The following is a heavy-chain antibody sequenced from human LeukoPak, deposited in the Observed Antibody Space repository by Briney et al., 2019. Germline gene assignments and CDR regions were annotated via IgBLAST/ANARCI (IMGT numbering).Heavy chain of an antibody. CDR2: SYSGGSS. D-gene: IGHD3-16*02. J-gene: IGHJ2*01. CDR3: AREEHYRRYFAL. CDR1: GFTFSTFA. Sequence: GGSLRLSCEASGFTFSTFAMIWVRQPPGKGLEWVSVSYSGGSSYYADSVKGRFTISRDNSKNTLYLQMNTLRAEDTAVYFCAREEHYRRYFALWGRGTLVTVSS. V-gene: IGHV3-53*01.